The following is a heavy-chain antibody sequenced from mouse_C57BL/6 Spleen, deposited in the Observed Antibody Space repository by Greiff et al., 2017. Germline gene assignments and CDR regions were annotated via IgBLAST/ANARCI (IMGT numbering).Heavy chain of an antibody. CDR3: ARKERYYAMDY. CDR2: ISSGSSTI. Sequence: VQLKESGGGLVKPGGSLKLSCAASGFTFSDYGMHWVRQAPEKGLEWVAYISSGSSTIYYADTVKGRFTISRDNAKNTLFLQMTSLRSEDTAMYYCARKERYYAMDYWGQGTSVTVSS. CDR1: GFTFSDYG. J-gene: IGHJ4*01. V-gene: IGHV5-17*01.